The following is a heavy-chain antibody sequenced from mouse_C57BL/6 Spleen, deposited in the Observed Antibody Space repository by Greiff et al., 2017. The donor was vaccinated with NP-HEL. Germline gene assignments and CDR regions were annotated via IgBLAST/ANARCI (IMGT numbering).Heavy chain of an antibody. CDR2: LWRGGST. CDR3: AKNAPIYYDYDRYFDV. Sequence: QVQLQQSGPGLVQPSQSLSITCTVSGFSLTSYGVHWVRQSPGKGLEWLGVLWRGGSTDYNAAFMSRLSITKDNSKSQVFFKMNSLQADDTAIYYCAKNAPIYYDYDRYFDVWGTGTTVTVSS. J-gene: IGHJ1*03. V-gene: IGHV2-5*01. D-gene: IGHD2-4*01. CDR1: GFSLTSYG.